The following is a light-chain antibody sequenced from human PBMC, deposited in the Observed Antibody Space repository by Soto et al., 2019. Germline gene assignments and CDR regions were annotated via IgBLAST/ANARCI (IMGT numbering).Light chain of an antibody. J-gene: IGKJ4*01. CDR3: QQYDVWPPLT. CDR1: QFVSSTY. CDR2: GAS. Sequence: EVVLTQSPGTLSLSPGARATLSCRASQFVSSTYLAWYQQRPGQAPRLLIYGASSRATGIPDRFSGGGSETDFTLTISSLQSEDSAVYYCQQYDVWPPLTFGGGTKVEIK. V-gene: IGKV3-20*01.